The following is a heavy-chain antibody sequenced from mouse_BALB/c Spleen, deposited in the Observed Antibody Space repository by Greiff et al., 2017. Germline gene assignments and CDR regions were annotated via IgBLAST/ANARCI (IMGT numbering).Heavy chain of an antibody. CDR1: GFTFSSYT. CDR3: TRDGDYGRYYAMDY. D-gene: IGHD2-4*01. Sequence: EVKVEESGGGLVKPGGSLKLSCAASGFTFSSYTMSWVRQTPEKRLEWVATISSGGSYTYYPDSVKGRFTISRDNAKNTLYLQMSSLKSEDTAMYYCTRDGDYGRYYAMDYWGQGTSVTVSS. J-gene: IGHJ4*01. CDR2: ISSGGSYT. V-gene: IGHV5-6-4*01.